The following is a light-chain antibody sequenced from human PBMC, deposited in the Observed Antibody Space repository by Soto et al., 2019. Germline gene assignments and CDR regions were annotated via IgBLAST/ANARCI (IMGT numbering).Light chain of an antibody. CDR1: QSVRTK. V-gene: IGKV3-15*01. J-gene: IGKJ1*01. CDR2: GAS. Sequence: EMVMTQSPATLSVSLGERATLSCRASQSVRTKLVWYQQKPGHAPRLLIYGASTRATGIPARFSGSGSGTDFTLTISSLQSEDFAVYYCKQHDQGWTFGQGTKVEIK. CDR3: KQHDQGWT.